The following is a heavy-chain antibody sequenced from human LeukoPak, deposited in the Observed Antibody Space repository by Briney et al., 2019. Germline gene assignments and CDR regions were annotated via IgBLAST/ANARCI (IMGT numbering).Heavy chain of an antibody. V-gene: IGHV3-21*01. J-gene: IGHJ4*02. Sequence: GGSLRPSCAASGFTFSTYSMNWVRQAPGKGLEWVSSIISSSSYIYYADSVKGRFTISRDNAKNSLYLQMNSLRAEDTAVYYCARDPQYCSGGSCYSFDYWGQGTLVTVSS. D-gene: IGHD2-15*01. CDR2: IISSSSYI. CDR3: ARDPQYCSGGSCYSFDY. CDR1: GFTFSTYS.